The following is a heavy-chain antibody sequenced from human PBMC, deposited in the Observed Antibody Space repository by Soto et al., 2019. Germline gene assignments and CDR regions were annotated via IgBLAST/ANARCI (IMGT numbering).Heavy chain of an antibody. V-gene: IGHV3-33*01. CDR3: ARDSRRELLDY. J-gene: IGHJ4*02. D-gene: IGHD1-7*01. CDR2: IWSDGGIK. CDR1: GFTFGSHG. Sequence: GGSLRLSCAASGFTFGSHGMHWVRQAPGKGLEWVAVIWSDGGIKYYADSVKGRFTVSRDNSRKKLYLQMNSLRVEDTAVYYCARDSRRELLDYWGQGTPVTVSS.